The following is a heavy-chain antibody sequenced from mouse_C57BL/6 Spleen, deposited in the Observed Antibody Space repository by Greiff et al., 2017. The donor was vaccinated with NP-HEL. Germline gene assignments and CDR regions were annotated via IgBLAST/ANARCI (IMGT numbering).Heavy chain of an antibody. Sequence: EVQLQQSGPELVKPGASVKISCKASGYTFTDYYMNWVKQSHGKSLEWIGDINPNNGGTSYNQKFKGKATLTVDKSSSTAYMELRSLTSEDSAVYYCAPSYDYDGWFAYWGQGTLVTVSA. CDR2: INPNNGGT. J-gene: IGHJ3*01. V-gene: IGHV1-26*01. CDR3: APSYDYDGWFAY. CDR1: GYTFTDYY. D-gene: IGHD2-4*01.